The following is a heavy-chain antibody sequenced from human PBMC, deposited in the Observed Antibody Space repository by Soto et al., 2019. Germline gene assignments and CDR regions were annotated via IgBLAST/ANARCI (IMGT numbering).Heavy chain of an antibody. CDR2: IYYSGST. Sequence: SETLSLTCTVSGGSISSYYWSWIRQPPGKGLEWIGYIYYSGSTNYNPSLKSRVTISVDTSKNQFSLKLSSVTAADTAVYYCAATMVRGVTTTFDYWGQGTLVTVSS. D-gene: IGHD3-10*01. CDR1: GGSISSYY. J-gene: IGHJ4*02. V-gene: IGHV4-59*01. CDR3: AATMVRGVTTTFDY.